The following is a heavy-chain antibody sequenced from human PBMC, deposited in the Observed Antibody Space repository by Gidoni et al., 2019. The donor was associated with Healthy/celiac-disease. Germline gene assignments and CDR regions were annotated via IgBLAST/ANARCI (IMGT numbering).Heavy chain of an antibody. CDR1: GGPISSSRYY. V-gene: IGHV4-39*01. CDR2: IYYSGST. CDR3: ARQRLGELSLMGY. Sequence: QLQLQESGPGLVKPSETLSLTCTGPGGPISSSRYYWGWIRQPPGKGLGWIGSIYYSGSTYYNPSLKRRVTISVDTSKNQFSLKLSSVTAADTAVYYCARQRLGELSLMGYWGQGTLVTVSS. J-gene: IGHJ4*02. D-gene: IGHD3-16*02.